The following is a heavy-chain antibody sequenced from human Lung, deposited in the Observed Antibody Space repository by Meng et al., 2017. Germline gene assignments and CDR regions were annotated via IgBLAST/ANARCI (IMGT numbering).Heavy chain of an antibody. Sequence: VQLRRWGAGLLKPSETLSLPCVVSGGSFSDYYWSWIRQPPGKGLEWIGEINHSGSTNYNPSLESRATISVDTSQNNLSLKLSSVTAADSAVYYCARGPTTMAHDFDYWGQGTLVTVSS. CDR2: INHSGST. CDR3: ARGPTTMAHDFDY. D-gene: IGHD4-11*01. V-gene: IGHV4-34*01. J-gene: IGHJ4*02. CDR1: GGSFSDYY.